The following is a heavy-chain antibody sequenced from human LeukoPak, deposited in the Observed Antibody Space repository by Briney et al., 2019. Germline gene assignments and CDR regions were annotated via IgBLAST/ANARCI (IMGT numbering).Heavy chain of an antibody. Sequence: QAGRSLRLSCAASGFTFSSYAMHWVRQAPGKGLEWVAVISYDGSNKYYADSVKGRFTISRDNSKNTLYLQMNSLRAEDTAVYYCARGTDYYDSSGYYMDYWGQGTLVTVSS. CDR1: GFTFSSYA. V-gene: IGHV3-30-3*01. CDR2: ISYDGSNK. J-gene: IGHJ4*02. CDR3: ARGTDYYDSSGYYMDY. D-gene: IGHD3-22*01.